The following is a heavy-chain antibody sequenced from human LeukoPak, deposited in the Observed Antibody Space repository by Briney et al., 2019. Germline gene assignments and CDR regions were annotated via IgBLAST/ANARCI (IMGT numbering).Heavy chain of an antibody. J-gene: IGHJ4*02. V-gene: IGHV1-2*02. D-gene: IGHD3/OR15-3a*01. CDR1: GYSFTGYY. CDR2: INPNSNVT. CDR3: ARTDLDY. Sequence: ASVKVSFKASGYSFTGYYMHWVRQAPGQGLEWMGWINPNSNVTNYAQKFQGRVTMTRDTSITTAYMELSRLRFDDTAVYYRARTDLDYWGQGTLVTVSS.